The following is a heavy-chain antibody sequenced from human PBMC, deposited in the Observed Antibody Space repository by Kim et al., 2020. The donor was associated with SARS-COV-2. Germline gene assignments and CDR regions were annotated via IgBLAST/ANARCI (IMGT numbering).Heavy chain of an antibody. Sequence: SETLSLTCTVSGASISSSGYYWGWIRQPPGKGLEWIGSVYYTGSTYYNPSLKSRVTISVDTSKNQFLPEAELCDRRRHGWYYCARHFRGTSIRFLGLFQFDYWGQGTLVTVSS. CDR2: VYYTGST. CDR1: GASISSSGYY. CDR3: ARHFRGTSIRFLGLFQFDY. J-gene: IGHJ4*02. D-gene: IGHD2-2*02. V-gene: IGHV4-39*01.